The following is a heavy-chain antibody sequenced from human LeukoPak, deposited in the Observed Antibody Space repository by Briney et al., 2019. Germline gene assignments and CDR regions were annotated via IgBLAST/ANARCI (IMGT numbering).Heavy chain of an antibody. Sequence: SETLSLTCTVSGGSISSSSYYWGWIRQPPGKGLEWIGSIYYSGSTYYNPSLKSRVTISVDTSKNQFSLKLSSVTAADTAVYYCARQRGYSGYDAAFDIWGQGTMVTVSS. CDR1: GGSISSSSYY. CDR2: IYYSGST. J-gene: IGHJ3*02. V-gene: IGHV4-39*07. CDR3: ARQRGYSGYDAAFDI. D-gene: IGHD5-12*01.